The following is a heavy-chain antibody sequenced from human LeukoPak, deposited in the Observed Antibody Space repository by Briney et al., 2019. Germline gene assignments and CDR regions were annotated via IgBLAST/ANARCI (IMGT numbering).Heavy chain of an antibody. D-gene: IGHD3-10*01. CDR1: GFTFSSYG. V-gene: IGHV3-30*02. J-gene: IGHJ4*02. CDR3: ARDWGGENDY. CDR2: IRYDGSEK. Sequence: VGSLRLSCAASGFTFSSYGMHWVRQAPGKGLEWVAFIRYDGSEKYYVDSVKGRFTISRDNAKNSLYLQMNSLRDEDTAVYYCARDWGGENDYWGQGTLVTVSS.